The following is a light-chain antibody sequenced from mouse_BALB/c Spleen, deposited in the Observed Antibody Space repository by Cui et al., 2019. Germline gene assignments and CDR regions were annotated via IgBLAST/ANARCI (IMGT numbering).Light chain of an antibody. V-gene: IGKV4-59*01. CDR2: DTS. Sequence: QIVLTQSPAIMSASPGEKVTMTCSASSSVSYMHWYQQKSGTSPKRLIYDTSKLASGVPARFSGSGSGTSYSLTISSMEAEDAATYYCQQWSSNPLTFGAGTKLELK. CDR3: QQWSSNPLT. CDR1: SSVSY. J-gene: IGKJ5*01.